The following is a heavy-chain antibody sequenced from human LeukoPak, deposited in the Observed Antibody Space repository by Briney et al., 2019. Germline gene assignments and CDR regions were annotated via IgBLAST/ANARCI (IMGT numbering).Heavy chain of an antibody. CDR3: AKAFLRDYYGSGSYPTMWFDP. Sequence: GGSLRLSCAPSGFTFSSYGMHWVRQAPEKGLEWGAFIRYDGSNKYYADSVKGRFTISRDNSKNTLYLQMNSLRAEDTAVYYCAKAFLRDYYGSGSYPTMWFDPWGQGTLVTVSS. D-gene: IGHD3-10*01. V-gene: IGHV3-30*02. CDR1: GFTFSSYG. J-gene: IGHJ5*02. CDR2: IRYDGSNK.